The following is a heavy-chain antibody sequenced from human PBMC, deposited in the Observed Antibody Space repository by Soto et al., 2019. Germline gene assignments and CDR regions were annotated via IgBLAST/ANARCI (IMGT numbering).Heavy chain of an antibody. CDR3: ARVRREYDNSGPVDY. D-gene: IGHD3-22*01. V-gene: IGHV4-39*01. J-gene: IGHJ4*02. CDR2: IYYSGST. Sequence: SETLSLTCTVSGGSISSSSYYWGWIRQPPGKGLEWIGSIYYSGSTYYNPSLKSRVTISVDTSKNQFSLKLSSVTAADTAVYYCARVRREYDNSGPVDYWGQGTLVTVSS. CDR1: GGSISSSSYY.